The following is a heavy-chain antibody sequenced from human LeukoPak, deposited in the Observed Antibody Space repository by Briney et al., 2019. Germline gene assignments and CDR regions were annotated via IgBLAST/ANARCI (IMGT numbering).Heavy chain of an antibody. CDR3: ARGRQLLYYFDY. V-gene: IGHV4-59*11. D-gene: IGHD2-2*01. CDR1: GGSISSHY. Sequence: SETLSLTCTVSGGSISSHYWSWIRQPPGKGLEWIGYIYYSGSTNYNPSLKSRVTISVDTSKNQFSLKLSSVTAADTAVYYCARGRQLLYYFDYWGQGTLVTVSS. J-gene: IGHJ4*02. CDR2: IYYSGST.